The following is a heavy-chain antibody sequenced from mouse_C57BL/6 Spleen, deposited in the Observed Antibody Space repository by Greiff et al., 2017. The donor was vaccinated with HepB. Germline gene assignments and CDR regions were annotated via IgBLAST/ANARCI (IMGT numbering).Heavy chain of an antibody. J-gene: IGHJ2*01. CDR2: IDPSDSYT. D-gene: IGHD1-1*01. CDR3: ARRHLLLRPYYFDY. V-gene: IGHV1-50*01. CDR1: GYTFTSYW. Sequence: QVQLQQPGAELVKPGASVKLSCKASGYTFTSYWMQWVKQRPGQGLEWIGEIDPSDSYTNYNQKFKGKATLTVDTPSSPAYMQLSSLTSEDSAVYYCARRHLLLRPYYFDYWGQGTTLTVSS.